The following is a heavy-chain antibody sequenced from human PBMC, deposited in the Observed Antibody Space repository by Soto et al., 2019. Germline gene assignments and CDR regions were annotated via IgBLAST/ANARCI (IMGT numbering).Heavy chain of an antibody. Sequence: SETLSLTCTVSGGSISSYYWSWIRQPPGKGLEWIGYIYYSGSTNYNPSLKSRVTISVDTSKNQFSLKLSSVTAADTAVYYCARTETKGLVPTFDYWGQGTLVTVSS. CDR3: ARTETKGLVPTFDY. CDR1: GGSISSYY. CDR2: IYYSGST. J-gene: IGHJ4*02. D-gene: IGHD6-19*01. V-gene: IGHV4-59*01.